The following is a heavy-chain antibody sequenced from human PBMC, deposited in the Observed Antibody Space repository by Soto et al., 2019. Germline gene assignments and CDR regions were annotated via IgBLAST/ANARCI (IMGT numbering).Heavy chain of an antibody. Sequence: GGSLRLSCTASGFTFSDHYMDWVRQAPGKGLEWVGRTRNKANSYTTEYAASVKGRFTISRDDSKNSLYLQMNSLKTEDTAVYYCARGGSIGNDYWGQGTLVTVPS. CDR2: TRNKANSYTT. J-gene: IGHJ4*02. D-gene: IGHD1-26*01. CDR3: ARGGSIGNDY. V-gene: IGHV3-72*01. CDR1: GFTFSDHY.